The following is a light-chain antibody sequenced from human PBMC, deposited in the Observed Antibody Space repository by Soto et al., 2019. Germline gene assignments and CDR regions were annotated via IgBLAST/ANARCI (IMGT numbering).Light chain of an antibody. J-gene: IGLJ2*01. CDR1: SGSIASNY. CDR2: EDN. CDR3: QSYDSSNHVI. Sequence: NFMLTQPHSVSESPGKTVTISCTRSSGSIASNYVQWYQQRPGSAPTTVIYEDNQRPSGVPDRFSGSIDSSSKSASLTISGLRTEDEADYYCQSYDSSNHVIFGGGTQLTVL. V-gene: IGLV6-57*04.